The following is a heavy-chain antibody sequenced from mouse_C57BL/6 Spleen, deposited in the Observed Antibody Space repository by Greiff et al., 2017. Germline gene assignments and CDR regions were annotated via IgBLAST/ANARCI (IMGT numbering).Heavy chain of an antibody. CDR2: IWSDGST. Sequence: QVQLKQSGPGLVTPSQSLSITCTVSGFSLTSYGVHWVRQPPGKGLEWLVVIWSDGSTTYNSALKSKSQVFLKMNSLQTDDTAMYDCARQRSNYDYAMDYWGQGTSVTVSS. J-gene: IGHJ4*01. CDR1: GFSLTSYG. V-gene: IGHV2-6-1*01. CDR3: ARQRSNYDYAMDY. D-gene: IGHD2-5*01.